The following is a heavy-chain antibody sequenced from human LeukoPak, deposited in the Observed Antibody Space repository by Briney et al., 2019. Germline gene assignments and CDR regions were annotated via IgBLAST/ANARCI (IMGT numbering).Heavy chain of an antibody. CDR2: IYTSGST. V-gene: IGHV4-4*07. CDR1: GGSFNRYY. Sequence: PSETLSLICTVSGGSFNRYYWSWIRQPAGKGLEWIGLIYTSGSTNYNPSLKSRVTMSVDASKNQFSLKLSSVTAADTAVYYCAGVFASWGQGTLVIVSS. CDR3: AGVFAS. J-gene: IGHJ4*02.